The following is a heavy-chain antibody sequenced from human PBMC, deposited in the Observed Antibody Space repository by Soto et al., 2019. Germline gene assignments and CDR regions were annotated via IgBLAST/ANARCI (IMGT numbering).Heavy chain of an antibody. Sequence: GGSLRLSCAASGFTFSSYAMSWVRQAPGKGLEWVSAISGSGGSTYYADSVKGRFTISRDNAKNTLHLQMNSLRAEDTAVYYCTRDASRDSSARGWFDPWGPGTLVTVSS. CDR3: TRDASRDSSARGWFDP. CDR2: ISGSGGST. J-gene: IGHJ5*02. CDR1: GFTFSSYA. V-gene: IGHV3-23*01. D-gene: IGHD6-13*01.